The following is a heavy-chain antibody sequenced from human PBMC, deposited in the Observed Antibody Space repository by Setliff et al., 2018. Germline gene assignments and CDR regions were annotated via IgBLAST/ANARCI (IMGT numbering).Heavy chain of an antibody. CDR3: ERHPSSHYMDV. CDR2: INPNTGVT. V-gene: IGHV1-2*02. CDR1: GYTFTDYS. Sequence: ASVNVSCKASGYTFTDYSIHWVRQAPGQGLDWVGWINPNTGVTKHAEKFQGRITMTRDTSITTVYMELTGLTSDDTAVYYCERHPSSHYMDVWGKGTTVTVSS. J-gene: IGHJ6*03.